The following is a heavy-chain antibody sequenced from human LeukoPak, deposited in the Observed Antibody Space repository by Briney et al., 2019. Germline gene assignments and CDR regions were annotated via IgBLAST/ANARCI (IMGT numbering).Heavy chain of an antibody. CDR2: IYHSGST. CDR1: GGSITSGGYS. D-gene: IGHD6-19*01. CDR3: AREGPYSSGWYYFDY. J-gene: IGHJ4*02. V-gene: IGHV4-30-2*01. Sequence: SQTLSLTCAVSGGSITSGGYSWSWIRQPPGKGLEWIGYIYHSGSTYYNPSLKSRVTISIDRSKNQFSLQLNSVTPEDTAVYYCAREGPYSSGWYYFDYWGQGTLVTVSS.